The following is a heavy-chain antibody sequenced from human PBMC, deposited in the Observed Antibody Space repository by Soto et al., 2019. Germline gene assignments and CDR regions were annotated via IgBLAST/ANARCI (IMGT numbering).Heavy chain of an antibody. CDR2: ISGSSDNI. Sequence: GGALRLSCSASGFTFSDYVMSWIRQAPGKGLEWVSFISGSSDNIKYADSVKGRFTISRDNAKNSLYLQMNSLRAEDTAVYYCVRDSARIVVVPRVDGDNWLEPWGQGTLVTFSS. CDR3: VRDSARIVVVPRVDGDNWLEP. D-gene: IGHD2-2*01. CDR1: GFTFSDYV. V-gene: IGHV3-11*06. J-gene: IGHJ5*02.